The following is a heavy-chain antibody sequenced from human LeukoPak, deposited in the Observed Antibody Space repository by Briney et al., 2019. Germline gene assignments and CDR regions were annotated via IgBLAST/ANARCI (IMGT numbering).Heavy chain of an antibody. Sequence: PGGSLRLSCAASGFTFSSYAMSWVRQAPGKGLEWVSYISSSSSTIYYADSVKGRFTISRDNAKNSLYLQMNSLRAEDTAVYYCATDPQSVDYYDSSGLDYWGQGTLVTVSS. V-gene: IGHV3-48*01. CDR2: ISSSSSTI. J-gene: IGHJ4*02. CDR3: ATDPQSVDYYDSSGLDY. D-gene: IGHD3-22*01. CDR1: GFTFSSYA.